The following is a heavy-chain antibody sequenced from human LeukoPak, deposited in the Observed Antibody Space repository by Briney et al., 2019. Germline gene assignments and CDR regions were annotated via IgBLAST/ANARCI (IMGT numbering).Heavy chain of an antibody. CDR3: ARGKGVVVTAILYYGMDV. CDR2: INPNSGGT. V-gene: IGHV1-2*02. D-gene: IGHD2-21*02. J-gene: IGHJ6*02. Sequence: ASVKVSCKASGYTFTSYGISWVRQAPGQGLEWMGWINPNSGGTNYAQKFQGRVTMTRDTSISTAYMELSRLRSDDTAVYYCARGKGVVVTAILYYGMDVWGQGTTVTVSS. CDR1: GYTFTSYG.